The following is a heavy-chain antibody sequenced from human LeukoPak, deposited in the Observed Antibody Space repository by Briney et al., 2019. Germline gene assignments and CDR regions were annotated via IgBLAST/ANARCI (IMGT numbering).Heavy chain of an antibody. CDR1: GDSISSSDYY. CDR2: ISYSGST. V-gene: IGHV4-39*01. J-gene: IGHJ4*02. CDR3: ARGSRRLADFHY. Sequence: PSETLSLTCIVSGDSISSSDYYWGWIRQPPGKGLGWIGTISYSGSTYYNPSLQSRVTISVDTSKNQFSLELSSVTAADTAVYYCARGSRRLADFHYWGQGTLVTVSS. D-gene: IGHD1-26*01.